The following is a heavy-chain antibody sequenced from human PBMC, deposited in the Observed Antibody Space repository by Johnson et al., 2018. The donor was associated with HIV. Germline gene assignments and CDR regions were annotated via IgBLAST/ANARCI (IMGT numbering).Heavy chain of an antibody. CDR3: AKDGGRLRTDAFDI. CDR2: ISWNSGSI. J-gene: IGHJ3*02. D-gene: IGHD2-15*01. Sequence: VQLVESGGGVVQPGRSLRLSCAASGFTFSSYAMHWVRQAPGKGLEWVSGISWNSGSIGYADSVKGRFTISRDNAKNSLYLQMNSLRAEDTALYYCAKDGGRLRTDAFDIWGQGTMVTVSS. CDR1: GFTFSSYA. V-gene: IGHV3-9*01.